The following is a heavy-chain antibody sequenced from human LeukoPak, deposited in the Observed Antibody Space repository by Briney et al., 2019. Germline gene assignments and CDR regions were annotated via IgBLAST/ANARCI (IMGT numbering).Heavy chain of an antibody. Sequence: PGGSLRLSCAASTFTFSDYGMNWVRQAPGKGLEWVSSISSSSTNIYYADSVRGRFTISRDNAKKSLYLQMNSLRAEDTAVYYCATSYGSGSYYDHYYYGMDVWGQGTTVTVSS. D-gene: IGHD3-10*01. J-gene: IGHJ6*02. CDR3: ATSYGSGSYYDHYYYGMDV. CDR1: TFTFSDYG. V-gene: IGHV3-21*01. CDR2: ISSSSTNI.